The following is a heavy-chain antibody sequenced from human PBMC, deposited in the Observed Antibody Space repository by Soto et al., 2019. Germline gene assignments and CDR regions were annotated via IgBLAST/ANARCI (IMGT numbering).Heavy chain of an antibody. V-gene: IGHV3-23*01. D-gene: IGHD6-13*01. Sequence: VGSLRLSCSASGFVFSSYAMSWVRQAPGKWLEWVSGIVGSGGYTSYADSVKGRFTISRDNSKNTVYLQMNSLRAEDTAVYYCAKDAAMVSSTFNYFDYWGQGALVTVSS. CDR1: GFVFSSYA. CDR3: AKDAAMVSSTFNYFDY. J-gene: IGHJ4*02. CDR2: IVGSGGYT.